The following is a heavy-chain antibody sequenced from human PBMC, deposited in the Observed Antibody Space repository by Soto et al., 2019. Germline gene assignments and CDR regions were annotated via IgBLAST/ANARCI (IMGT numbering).Heavy chain of an antibody. CDR2: FYYGATT. CDR3: ARSSFWRYGGNMLYPAYFDV. V-gene: IGHV4-39*01. J-gene: IGHJ2*01. D-gene: IGHD2-8*01. Sequence: QVQLEESGPGLVKPSETLSLSCTVSGGSISGSPYYWGWIRQPPGQGLEWIGSFYYGATTYYHPSLKSRVTISVDTSTNQFSPNPTSLTAADTAVYYCARSSFWRYGGNMLYPAYFDVWGRGTLVTASS. CDR1: GGSISGSPYY.